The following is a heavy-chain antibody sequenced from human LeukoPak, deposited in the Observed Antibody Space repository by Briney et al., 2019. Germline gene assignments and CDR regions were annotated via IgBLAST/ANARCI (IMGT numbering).Heavy chain of an antibody. CDR2: INHSGNT. Sequence: SETLSLTCAVYGGSFSGYYWSWIRQPPGKGLEWIGEINHSGNTNYNPSLKSRVTISVDTSKNQFSLKLSSVTAADTAVYYCARSAHCGGDCYASLAEYFQHWGQGTLVTVSS. J-gene: IGHJ1*01. D-gene: IGHD2-21*02. V-gene: IGHV4-34*01. CDR1: GGSFSGYY. CDR3: ARSAHCGGDCYASLAEYFQH.